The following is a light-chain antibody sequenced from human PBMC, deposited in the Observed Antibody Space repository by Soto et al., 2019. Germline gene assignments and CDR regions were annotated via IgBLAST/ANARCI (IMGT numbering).Light chain of an antibody. V-gene: IGKV3-15*01. CDR3: QQYAQWPRT. J-gene: IGKJ1*01. CDR1: QSFGSN. CDR2: GTS. Sequence: EIVMTQSPATLSVSPGERATLSCRASQSFGSNLAWYQQHPGQPPRLLIYGTSTRATGIPARFSGSGSGTEFSLTISSLQSEDFAVYYCQQYAQWPRTFGQGTKVEVK.